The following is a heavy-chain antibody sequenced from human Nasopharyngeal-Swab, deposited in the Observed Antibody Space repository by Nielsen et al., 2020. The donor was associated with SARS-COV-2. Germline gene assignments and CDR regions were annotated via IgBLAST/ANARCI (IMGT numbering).Heavy chain of an antibody. J-gene: IGHJ4*02. CDR1: GFSFSGSG. CDR3: ARDILGSSGWKHFDS. CDR2: ISFDVINQ. D-gene: IGHD6-25*01. V-gene: IGHV3-30*03. Sequence: GGSLRLSCAASGFSFSGSGMYWVRQAPGKGLEWVAYISFDVINQAYAESARGRFTVSRDNSKNTLFLQMNSLIIEDTAVYYCARDILGSSGWKHFDSWGQGTLVTVSS.